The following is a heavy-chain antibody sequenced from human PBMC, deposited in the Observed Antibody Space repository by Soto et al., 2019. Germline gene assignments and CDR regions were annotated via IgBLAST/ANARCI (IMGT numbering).Heavy chain of an antibody. CDR1: GYTFTGYY. D-gene: IGHD5-12*01. CDR3: ARDGSGYSGYDWDYYGMDV. V-gene: IGHV1-2*02. Sequence: GPSVKVSCKASGYTFTGYYMHWVRQAPGQGLEWMGWINPNSGGTNYAQKFQGRVTMTRDTSISTAYMELSRLRSDDTAVYYCARDGSGYSGYDWDYYGMDVWGQGTTVTVSS. CDR2: INPNSGGT. J-gene: IGHJ6*02.